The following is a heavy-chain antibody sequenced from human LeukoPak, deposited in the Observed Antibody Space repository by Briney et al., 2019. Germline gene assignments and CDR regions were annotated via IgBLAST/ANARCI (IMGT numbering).Heavy chain of an antibody. CDR1: GYTFTTHS. V-gene: IGHV1-46*01. J-gene: IGHJ4*02. CDR3: ARAYLGELLDY. Sequence: ASVKVSCKASGYTFTTHSMHWVRQAPGQGLEWMGIIDPSGGSTTYAQKFQGRVTMSRDTSTSTVYMEMRSLRYEDTAVYYCARAYLGELLDYWGQGTLVTVSS. CDR2: IDPSGGST. D-gene: IGHD3-10*01.